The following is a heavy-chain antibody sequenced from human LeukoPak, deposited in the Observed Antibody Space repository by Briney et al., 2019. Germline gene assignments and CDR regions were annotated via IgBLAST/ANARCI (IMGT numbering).Heavy chain of an antibody. CDR1: GYTFPPYL. CDR3: ARLFRSSSGYLMLDY. CDR2: INPSGGGT. V-gene: IGHV1-46*01. J-gene: IGHJ4*02. D-gene: IGHD3-22*01. Sequence: ASVKVSCKASGYTFPPYLFHRLGQPPGKGLEGMGIINPSGGGTSYAQTFQGRVTMTRDTSTSTVYMELNSLRSEDTAVYYCARLFRSSSGYLMLDYWGQGTLVTVSS.